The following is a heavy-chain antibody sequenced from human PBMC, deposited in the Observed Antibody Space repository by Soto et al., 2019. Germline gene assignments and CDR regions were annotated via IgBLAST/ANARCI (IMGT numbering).Heavy chain of an antibody. CDR2: IYYSGST. J-gene: IGHJ6*03. V-gene: IGHV4-59*01. CDR3: ARARIAAAGTWVGFHYYYYMDV. Sequence: SETLSLTCTVSGGSISSYYWSWIRQPPGKGLEWIGYIYYSGSTNYNPSLKSRFTISVDTSKNQFSLKLSSVTAADTAVYYCARARIAAAGTWVGFHYYYYMDVWGKGTTVTVSS. D-gene: IGHD6-13*01. CDR1: GGSISSYY.